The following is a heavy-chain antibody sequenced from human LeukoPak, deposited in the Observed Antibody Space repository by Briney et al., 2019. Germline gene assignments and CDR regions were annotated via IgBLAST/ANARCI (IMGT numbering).Heavy chain of an antibody. J-gene: IGHJ4*02. CDR2: IRSKAYGGTT. D-gene: IGHD3-10*01. CDR1: GFTFGDYA. V-gene: IGHV3-49*03. CDR3: TRGSQYYGSGSSDY. Sequence: GGSLRLSCTASGFTFGDYAMSWFRQAPGKGLEWVGFIRSKAYGGTTEYAASVKGRFTISRDDSKSIAYLQMNSLKTEDTAVYYCTRGSQYYGSGSSDYWGQGTLVSVSS.